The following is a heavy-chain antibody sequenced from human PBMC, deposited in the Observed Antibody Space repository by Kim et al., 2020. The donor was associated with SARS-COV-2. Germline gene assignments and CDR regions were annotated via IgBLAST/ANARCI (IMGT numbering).Heavy chain of an antibody. CDR2: IKSKTDGGTT. CDR3: TTTYYDFWSGRP. J-gene: IGHJ5*02. Sequence: GGSLRLSCAASGFTFSNAWMSWVRQAPGKGLEWVGRIKSKTDGGTTDYAAPVKGRFTISRDDSKNTLYLQMNSLKTEDTAVYYCTTTYYDFWSGRPWGQGTLVTVSS. CDR1: GFTFSNAW. V-gene: IGHV3-15*01. D-gene: IGHD3-3*01.